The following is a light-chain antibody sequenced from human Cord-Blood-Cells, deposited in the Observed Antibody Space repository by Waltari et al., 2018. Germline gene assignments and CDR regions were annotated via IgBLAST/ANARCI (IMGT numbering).Light chain of an antibody. CDR1: QSISSY. J-gene: IGKJ4*01. Sequence: DIQMTQSPSSLSASVGDRVTITCRASQSISSYLHWYQQKPGKAPKLLIYAASSLQSWVPSRFSGSGSGTDFTLTISSLQPEDFATYYGQQSYSTPLTFGGGTKVEIK. CDR2: AAS. V-gene: IGKV1-39*01. CDR3: QQSYSTPLT.